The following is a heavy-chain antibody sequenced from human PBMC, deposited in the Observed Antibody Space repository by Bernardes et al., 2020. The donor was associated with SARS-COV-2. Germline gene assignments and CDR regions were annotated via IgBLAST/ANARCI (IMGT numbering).Heavy chain of an antibody. CDR3: ARGGHFGSLDY. J-gene: IGHJ4*02. Sequence: GGSLRLSCAASGFTFSDYWMSWVRQAPGKGLEWVANIKQDGGEQSYVDSEKGRFTISRDNAKNSLFLQMNSLGAEDTAVYYCARGGHFGSLDYWGQGTLVTGSS. CDR1: GFTFSDYW. CDR2: IKQDGGEQ. D-gene: IGHD3-3*02. V-gene: IGHV3-7*01.